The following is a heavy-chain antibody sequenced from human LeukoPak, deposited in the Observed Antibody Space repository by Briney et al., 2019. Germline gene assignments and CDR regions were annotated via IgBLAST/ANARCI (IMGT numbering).Heavy chain of an antibody. CDR3: ARVGGYSYGPEDYYYYYMDV. J-gene: IGHJ6*03. V-gene: IGHV1-2*02. Sequence: ASVKVSCKASGYTFTGYYMHWVRQAPGQGLEWMGWINPNSGGTNYAQKFQGRVTMTRDTSISTAYMELSRLRSDDTAVYYCARVGGYSYGPEDYYYYYMDVWGKGTTVTVSS. CDR1: GYTFTGYY. D-gene: IGHD5-18*01. CDR2: INPNSGGT.